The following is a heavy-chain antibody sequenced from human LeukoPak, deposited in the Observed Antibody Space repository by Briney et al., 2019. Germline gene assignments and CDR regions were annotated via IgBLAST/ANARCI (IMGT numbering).Heavy chain of an antibody. J-gene: IGHJ4*02. CDR3: AKASRGYIYGHLTGIDF. D-gene: IGHD5-18*01. CDR2: ITWDATST. CDR1: GFTFNDYT. V-gene: IGHV3-43*01. Sequence: GGSLRLSCAASGFTFNDYTMHWVRQAPGKGLEWISFITWDATSTYYADSVKGRFTISRDNSDDSLYLQMKSLRSEDTAFYYCAKASRGYIYGHLTGIDFWGQGTLVTVSS.